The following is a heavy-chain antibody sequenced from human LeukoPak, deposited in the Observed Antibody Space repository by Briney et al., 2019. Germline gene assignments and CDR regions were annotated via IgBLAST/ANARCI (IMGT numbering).Heavy chain of an antibody. CDR1: GGSFSGYY. V-gene: IGHV4-34*01. J-gene: IGHJ6*03. CDR2: INLSGST. CDR3: ARGDGSGWYNPTYYYYYMDV. D-gene: IGHD6-19*01. Sequence: SETLSLTCAVYGGSFSGYYWSWIRQPPGKGLEWIGEINLSGSTNYNPSLKSRVTMSVDTSKNQFSLNLSSVTAADTAVYYCARGDGSGWYNPTYYYYYMDVWGKGTTVTVSS.